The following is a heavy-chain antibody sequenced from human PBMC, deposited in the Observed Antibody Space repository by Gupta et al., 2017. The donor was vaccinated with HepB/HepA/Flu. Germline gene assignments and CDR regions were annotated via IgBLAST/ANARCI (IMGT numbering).Heavy chain of an antibody. Sequence: QVQLVQSGAEVKKPGASVKVSCKASGFTFTNYYMHWVRQAPGQGLEWMGIINPSGGSTTYAQKFQGRVTMTRDTSTSTLYMELNTLRSEDTAIYYCARAVAAAVDNWFDPWGQGTLVTVSS. D-gene: IGHD6-13*01. CDR3: ARAVAAAVDNWFDP. CDR1: GFTFTNYY. CDR2: INPSGGST. V-gene: IGHV1-46*01. J-gene: IGHJ5*02.